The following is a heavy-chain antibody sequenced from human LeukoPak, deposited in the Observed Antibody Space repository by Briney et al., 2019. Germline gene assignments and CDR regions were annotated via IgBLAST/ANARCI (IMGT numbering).Heavy chain of an antibody. CDR1: GXTFSSFG. J-gene: IGHJ5*02. V-gene: IGHV3-33*08. D-gene: IGHD1-7*01. CDR3: VRGVGVSRFNYLDP. Sequence: GGSLRLSWAASGXTFSSFGVHWVRQAPGKGLEWVAVIWYDASNKYYADSVKGRFTISRDNSKNTLYLQVNSLRDDDTAVYYCVRGVGVSRFNYLDPWGQGTLVIVSS. CDR2: IWYDASNK.